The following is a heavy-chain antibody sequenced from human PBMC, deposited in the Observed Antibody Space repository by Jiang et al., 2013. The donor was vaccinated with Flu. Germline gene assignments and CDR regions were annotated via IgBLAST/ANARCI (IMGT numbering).Heavy chain of an antibody. CDR1: GYTFTSYG. CDR2: ISAYNGNT. V-gene: IGHV1-18*01. J-gene: IGHJ4*02. Sequence: GAEVKKPGASVKVSCKASGYTFTSYGISWVRQAPGQGLEWMGWISAYNGNTNYAQKLQGRVTMTTDTSTSTAYMELRSLRSDDTAVYYCARDSYDYVWGDHYYLAYWGQGTLVTVSS. D-gene: IGHD3-16*01. CDR3: ARDSYDYVWGDHYYLAY.